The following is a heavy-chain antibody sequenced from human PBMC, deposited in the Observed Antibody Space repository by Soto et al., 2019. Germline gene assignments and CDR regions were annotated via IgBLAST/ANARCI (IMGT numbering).Heavy chain of an antibody. Sequence: SETLSLTCAVYGGSGGSFSGYYWSWIRQHPGKGLEWIGYIYYSGSTYYNPSLKSRVTISVDTSKNQFSLKLSSVTAADTAVYYCATMYYNDSSAFLEYWGHGTLVTVSS. V-gene: IGHV4-31*11. J-gene: IGHJ4*01. CDR3: ATMYYNDSSAFLEY. CDR2: IYYSGST. CDR1: GGSGGSFSGYY. D-gene: IGHD3-22*01.